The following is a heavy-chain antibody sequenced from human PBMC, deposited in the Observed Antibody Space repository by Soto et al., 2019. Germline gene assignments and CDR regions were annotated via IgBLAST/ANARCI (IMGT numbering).Heavy chain of an antibody. CDR3: ARSHYDYVWGSYRHYFDY. Sequence: GASVMVSCKASGGTFSSYAISWVRQAPGQGLEWMGGIIPIFGTANYAQKFQGRVTITADKSTSTAYMELSSLRSEDTAVYYCARSHYDYVWGSYRHYFDYWGQGTLVTVSS. J-gene: IGHJ4*02. CDR1: GGTFSSYA. V-gene: IGHV1-69*06. CDR2: IIPIFGTA. D-gene: IGHD3-16*02.